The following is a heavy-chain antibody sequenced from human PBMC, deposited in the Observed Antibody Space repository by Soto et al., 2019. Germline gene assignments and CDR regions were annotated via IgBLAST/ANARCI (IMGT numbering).Heavy chain of an antibody. V-gene: IGHV4-59*11. CDR3: ARADPDASVGY. J-gene: IGHJ4*02. D-gene: IGHD3-16*01. CDR2: ISYSGST. Sequence: TLSLTCTVSGGSMSSHYWTWLRQPPGKGLEWIGYISYSGSTYYNPSLKSRVTISADTSRNQFSLKLSSVIAADTAVYYCARADPDASVGYWGQGTLVTVSS. CDR1: GGSMSSHY.